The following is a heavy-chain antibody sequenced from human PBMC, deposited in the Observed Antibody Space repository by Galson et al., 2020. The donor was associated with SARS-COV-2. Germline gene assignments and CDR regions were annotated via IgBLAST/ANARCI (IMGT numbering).Heavy chain of an antibody. CDR3: ARTSSEYYDILTGTISGFIFDY. V-gene: IGHV2-70*01. J-gene: IGHJ4*02. Sequence: SGPTLVKPTQTLTLTCTFSGFSLSTSGMCVSWIRQPPGKALEWLALIDWDDDKYYSTSLKTRLTISKDTSKNQVVLTMTNMDPVDTATYYCARTSSEYYDILTGTISGFIFDYWGQGTLVTVSS. CDR1: GFSLSTSGMC. CDR2: IDWDDDK. D-gene: IGHD3-9*01.